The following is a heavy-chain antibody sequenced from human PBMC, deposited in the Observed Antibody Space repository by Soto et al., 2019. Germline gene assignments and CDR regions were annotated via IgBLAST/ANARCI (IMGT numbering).Heavy chain of an antibody. J-gene: IGHJ4*02. V-gene: IGHV1-18*01. CDR2: ISPYNGHT. Sequence: ASVKVSCKASGYTFNNYGITWVRQAPGQGLEWMGWISPYNGHTNYAQKLQGRVTMTTDTPTSTAYMELRSLRSDDTAVYYCARHRNFFDYWGQGTLVTVSS. CDR3: ARHRNFFDY. CDR1: GYTFNNYG.